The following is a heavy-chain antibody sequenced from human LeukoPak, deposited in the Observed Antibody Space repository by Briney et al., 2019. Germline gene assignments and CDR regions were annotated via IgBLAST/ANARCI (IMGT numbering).Heavy chain of an antibody. D-gene: IGHD2-15*01. CDR2: IISSGSTI. CDR3: ARDPAGYCSGGSCFDY. CDR1: GFTFSSYE. Sequence: GGSLRLSCAASGFTFSSYEMNWVRQAPGKGLEWVSYIISSGSTIYYAHSVKGPFTISRDNAKNSLYLQMNSLRAEDTAVYYCARDPAGYCSGGSCFDYWSQGSLVTVYS. V-gene: IGHV3-48*03. J-gene: IGHJ4*02.